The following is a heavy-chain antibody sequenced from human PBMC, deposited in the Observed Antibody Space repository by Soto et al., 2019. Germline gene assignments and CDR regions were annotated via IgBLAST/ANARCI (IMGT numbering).Heavy chain of an antibody. CDR3: AKTYSTTGTIYYYGMDV. D-gene: IGHD1-1*01. CDR2: ISGISVSGINT. J-gene: IGHJ6*02. V-gene: IGHV3-23*01. Sequence: GGSLRLSCAASGFTFDSFAMSWVRQAPGKGLEWVSGISGISVSGINTYYADSVKGRFTISRDNSRNTLYLQMNSLRAEDTAVYYCAKTYSTTGTIYYYGMDVWGQGTTVTVSS. CDR1: GFTFDSFA.